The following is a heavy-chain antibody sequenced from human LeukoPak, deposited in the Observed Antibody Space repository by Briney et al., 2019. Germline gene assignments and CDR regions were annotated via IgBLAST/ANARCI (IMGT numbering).Heavy chain of an antibody. V-gene: IGHV4-4*02. J-gene: IGHJ4*02. D-gene: IGHD3-22*01. Sequence: SGTLSLTCVVSGGSISSSNWWSWVRQPPEKGLEWIGYIYYSGSTNYNPSLKSRVTISVETSKNQFSLKLSSVTAADTAVYYCAKVPYDSSGYYYFDYWGQGTLVTVSS. CDR1: GGSISSSNW. CDR2: IYYSGST. CDR3: AKVPYDSSGYYYFDY.